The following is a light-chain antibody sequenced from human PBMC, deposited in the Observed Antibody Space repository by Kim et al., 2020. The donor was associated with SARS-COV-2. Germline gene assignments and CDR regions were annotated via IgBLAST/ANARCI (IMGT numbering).Light chain of an antibody. CDR3: GTWDSSLSVVV. CDR1: NSNIGNNY. J-gene: IGLJ2*01. V-gene: IGLV1-51*01. CDR2: DNN. Sequence: GRRVTISCSGSNSNIGNNYISWYQQLPGVAPKLLIYDNNQRPSGIPDRFSDSKSGTSATLGITGLQTGDEADYYCGTWDSSLSVVVFGGGTQLTVL.